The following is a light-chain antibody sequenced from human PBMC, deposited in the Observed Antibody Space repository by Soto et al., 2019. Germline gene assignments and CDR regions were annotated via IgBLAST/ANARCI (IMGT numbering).Light chain of an antibody. V-gene: IGLV2-14*01. CDR3: SSYSGSSKAVV. Sequence: QSVLAQPASVSGSPGQSITISCTGTSSDVGGYNYVSWYQQHPGKAPKLLIYEVSDRPSGVSHRFSGSKSGNTASLTISGLQAEDEADYYCSSYSGSSKAVVFGGGTK. J-gene: IGLJ2*01. CDR1: SSDVGGYNY. CDR2: EVS.